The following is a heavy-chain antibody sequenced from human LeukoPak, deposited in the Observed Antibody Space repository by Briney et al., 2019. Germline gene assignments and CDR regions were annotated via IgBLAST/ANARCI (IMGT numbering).Heavy chain of an antibody. CDR1: GFTFSSYW. CDR2: IKSDGSST. Sequence: GGSLRLSCAASGFTFSSYWMHWVRRAPGKGLVWVSYIKSDGSSTDYADSVKGRFTISRDNAKKTLYLQMNSLRAEDTAVYYCARVLEDGDERVYYYYYIDVWGKGTTGTVSS. CDR3: ARVLEDGDERVYYYYYIDV. D-gene: IGHD4-17*01. J-gene: IGHJ6*03. V-gene: IGHV3-74*01.